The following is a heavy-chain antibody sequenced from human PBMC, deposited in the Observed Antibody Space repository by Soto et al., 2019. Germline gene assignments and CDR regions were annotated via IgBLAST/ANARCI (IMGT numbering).Heavy chain of an antibody. Sequence: ASVKVSCKASGGTFSSYAISWVRQAPGQGLEWMGGIIPIFGTANYAQKFQGRVTITADESTSTAYMELSSLRSEDTAVYYCASPHCSGGSCYSRGMDVWGQGTTVTVSS. CDR2: IIPIFGTA. CDR3: ASPHCSGGSCYSRGMDV. D-gene: IGHD2-15*01. V-gene: IGHV1-69*13. J-gene: IGHJ6*02. CDR1: GGTFSSYA.